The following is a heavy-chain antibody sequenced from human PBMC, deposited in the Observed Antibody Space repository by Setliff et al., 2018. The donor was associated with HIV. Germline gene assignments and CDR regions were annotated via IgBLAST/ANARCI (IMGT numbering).Heavy chain of an antibody. CDR2: MNPNSGNT. V-gene: IGHV1-8*02. CDR1: GYTFTSYK. D-gene: IGHD2-15*01. Sequence: ASVKVSCKASGYTFTSYKMHWVRQATGQGLEWMGWMNPNSGNTGYAQKFQGRVTMTRNTSIRTAYMELSSLRSEDTAVYYCARDRQVVVVAATGYYYYYMDVWGKGTTVTVSS. J-gene: IGHJ6*03. CDR3: ARDRQVVVVAATGYYYYYMDV.